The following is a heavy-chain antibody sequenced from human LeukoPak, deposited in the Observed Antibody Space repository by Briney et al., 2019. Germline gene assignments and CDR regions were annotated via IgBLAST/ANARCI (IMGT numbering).Heavy chain of an antibody. J-gene: IGHJ6*03. Sequence: SETLSLTCTVSAVSITRSNYYWVWIRQPPERGLEWIGTIYYTGNAYYNPCLKTRCTSSVDPSNNQWFLRLSSVTATDNVVDNCARRESGTMMDVWGKGTTVT. CDR1: AVSITRSNYY. D-gene: IGHD3-10*01. V-gene: IGHV4-39*01. CDR2: IYYTGNA. CDR3: ARRESGTMMDV.